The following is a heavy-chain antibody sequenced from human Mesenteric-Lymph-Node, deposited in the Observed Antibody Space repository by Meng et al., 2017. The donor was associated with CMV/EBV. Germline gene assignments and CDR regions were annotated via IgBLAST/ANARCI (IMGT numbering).Heavy chain of an antibody. CDR3: AGGGYFDY. CDR1: GGTFSRHA. CDR2: IIPRLAIA. V-gene: IGHV1-69*10. Sequence: SVKVSCKASGGTFSRHAISWVRQAPGQGLTWMGGIIPRLAIANYARNFQDRVTITADKSTSTVYMELSSLRSEDTAVYYCAGGGYFDYWGQGTLVTVSS. D-gene: IGHD2-15*01. J-gene: IGHJ4*02.